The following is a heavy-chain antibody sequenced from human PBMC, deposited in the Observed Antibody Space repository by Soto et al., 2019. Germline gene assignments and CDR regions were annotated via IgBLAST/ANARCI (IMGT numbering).Heavy chain of an antibody. D-gene: IGHD6-19*01. J-gene: IGHJ4*02. CDR3: VKAAGRQLVAYYFDS. CDR2: ITNGGGGGT. CDR1: GFTFSSLA. Sequence: LRLSCAASGFTFSSLAMSWVRQAPGKGLQWVSTITNGGGGGTYYADSVKGRFTISRDNSRDTLYLQMSSLRAEDTAVYYCVKAAGRQLVAYYFDSWGQGTLVTVSS. V-gene: IGHV3-23*01.